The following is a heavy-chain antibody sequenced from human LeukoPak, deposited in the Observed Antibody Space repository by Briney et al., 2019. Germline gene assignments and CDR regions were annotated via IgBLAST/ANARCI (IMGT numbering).Heavy chain of an antibody. Sequence: GGSLRLSCAASGFTFDDYAMHWVRQAPGKGLEWVSFISWDGGSTYYADSVKGRFTISRDNSKNSLYLQMNSMRAEDTALYYCAKDMAAYYYSSGNIDYWGQGTLVTVSS. CDR1: GFTFDDYA. D-gene: IGHD3-10*01. J-gene: IGHJ4*02. CDR3: AKDMAAYYYSSGNIDY. V-gene: IGHV3-43D*03. CDR2: ISWDGGST.